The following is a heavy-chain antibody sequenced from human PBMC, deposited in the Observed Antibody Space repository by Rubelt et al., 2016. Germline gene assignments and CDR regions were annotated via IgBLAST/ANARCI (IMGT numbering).Heavy chain of an antibody. D-gene: IGHD3-22*01. J-gene: IGHJ4*02. Sequence: QVQLVQSGAEVKKPGASVKVSCKASGYTFTGYYMHWVRQAPGQGLEWMGLINPNSCGTNYAQKCQGRVTMTRETSISTGYMELSRLRSDDTAVYYCARFAIGGHSSGYLFDYWGQGTLVTVSS. CDR2: INPNSCGT. V-gene: IGHV1-2*02. CDR3: ARFAIGGHSSGYLFDY. CDR1: GYTFTGYY.